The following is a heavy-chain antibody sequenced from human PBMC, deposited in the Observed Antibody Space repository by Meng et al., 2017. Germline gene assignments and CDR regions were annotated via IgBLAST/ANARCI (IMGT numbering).Heavy chain of an antibody. J-gene: IGHJ6*02. CDR1: GYSFTSYW. CDR3: ARTPEYSSSSFIHYYYYYGMDV. Sequence: SVKGSCKGSGYSFTSYWIGWVRQMPGKGLEWMGGIIPIFGTANYAQKFQGRVTITTDESTSTAYMELSSLRSEDTAVYYCARTPEYSSSSFIHYYYYYGMDVWGQGTTVTVSS. D-gene: IGHD6-6*01. CDR2: IIPIFGTA. V-gene: IGHV1-69*05.